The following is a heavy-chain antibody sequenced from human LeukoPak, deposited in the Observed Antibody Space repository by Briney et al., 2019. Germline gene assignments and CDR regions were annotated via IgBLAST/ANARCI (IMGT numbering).Heavy chain of an antibody. CDR3: AKTPDSSGYLYDY. D-gene: IGHD3-22*01. Sequence: GGSLRLSCAASGFTFSSYAMSWVRQAPGKGLEWVSAISGSGGSTYYADSVKGRFTISRDNSKNALYLQMNSLRAEDTAVYYCAKTPDSSGYLYDYWGQGTLVTVSS. V-gene: IGHV3-23*01. CDR2: ISGSGGST. J-gene: IGHJ4*02. CDR1: GFTFSSYA.